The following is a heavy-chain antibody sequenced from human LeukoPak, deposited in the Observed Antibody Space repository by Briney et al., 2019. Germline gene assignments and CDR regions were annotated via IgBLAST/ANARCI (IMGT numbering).Heavy chain of an antibody. CDR2: IYYSGST. Sequence: SETLSLTCTVSGGSISSSSYYWGWIRQPPGKGLEWIGSIYYSGSTYYNPSLKSRVTISVDTSKNQFSLKLSSATAADTAVYYCSSSPASFDYWGQGTLVTVSS. CDR1: GGSISSSSYY. J-gene: IGHJ4*02. D-gene: IGHD6-13*01. V-gene: IGHV4-39*07. CDR3: SSSPASFDY.